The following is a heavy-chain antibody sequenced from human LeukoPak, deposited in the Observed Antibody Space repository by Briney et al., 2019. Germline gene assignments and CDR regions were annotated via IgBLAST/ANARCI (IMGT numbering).Heavy chain of an antibody. CDR3: ARDIMVGATPFSSLDY. CDR1: GYTFTSYY. V-gene: IGHV1-46*01. D-gene: IGHD1-26*01. Sequence: ASVKVSCKASGYTFTSYYMHWVRQAPGQGLEWMGIINPSGGSTSYAQKFQGRVTMTRDTSTSTVYMELSSLRSEDTAVYYCARDIMVGATPFSSLDYWGQGTLVTVSS. J-gene: IGHJ4*02. CDR2: INPSGGST.